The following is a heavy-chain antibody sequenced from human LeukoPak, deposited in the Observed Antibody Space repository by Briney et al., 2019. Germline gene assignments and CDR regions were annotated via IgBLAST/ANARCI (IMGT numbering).Heavy chain of an antibody. CDR2: INPSGGST. V-gene: IGHV1-46*01. D-gene: IGHD3-22*01. CDR3: AREGVNYYDSSGYYYGDFDY. Sequence: ASVKVSCKASGYTFTSYYMHWVRQAPGQGLEWMGIINPSGGSTSYAQKFQGRVTVTRDMSTSTVYMELSSLRSEDTAVYYCAREGVNYYDSSGYYYGDFDYWGQGTLVTVSS. J-gene: IGHJ4*02. CDR1: GYTFTSYY.